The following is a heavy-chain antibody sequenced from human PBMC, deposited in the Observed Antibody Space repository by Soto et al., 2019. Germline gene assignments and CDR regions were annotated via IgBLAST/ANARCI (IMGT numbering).Heavy chain of an antibody. Sequence: GASVKVSCKASGGTFSSYAISWVRQAPGQGLEWMGGIIPIFGTANYAQKFQGRVTITADESTSTAYMELSSLRSEDTAVYYCARDKYCGGDCQNGMDVWGQGTTVTVSS. CDR2: IIPIFGTA. D-gene: IGHD2-21*02. CDR3: ARDKYCGGDCQNGMDV. CDR1: GGTFSSYA. V-gene: IGHV1-69*13. J-gene: IGHJ6*02.